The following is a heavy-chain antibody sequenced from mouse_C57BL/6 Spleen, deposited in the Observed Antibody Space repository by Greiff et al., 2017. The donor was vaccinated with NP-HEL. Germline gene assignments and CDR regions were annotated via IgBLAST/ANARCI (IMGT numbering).Heavy chain of an antibody. CDR1: GYTFTDYY. D-gene: IGHD1-2*01. J-gene: IGHJ4*01. CDR2: IYPGSGNT. V-gene: IGHV1-76*01. CDR3: ARSTAGYAMDY. Sequence: VQLVESGAELVRPGASVKLSCKASGYTFTDYYINWVKQRPGQGLEWIARIYPGSGNTYYNEKFKGKATLTAEKSSSTAYMQLSSLTSEDSAVYFCARSTAGYAMDYWGQGTSVTVSS.